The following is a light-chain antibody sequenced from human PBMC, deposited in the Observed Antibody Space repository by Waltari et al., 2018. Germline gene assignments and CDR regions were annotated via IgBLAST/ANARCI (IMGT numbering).Light chain of an antibody. J-gene: IGLJ3*02. Sequence: QSALTQPASVSGSPGQSITISCTGTSSDVGGYNYVSWYQQHPGRAPQLMSYDVTKRPSVVYTLLSGSKSGNTASLTISGLQDEDEADYYCCSYTSSRTWVFGGGTKLTVL. CDR3: CSYTSSRTWV. V-gene: IGLV2-14*03. CDR2: DVT. CDR1: SSDVGGYNY.